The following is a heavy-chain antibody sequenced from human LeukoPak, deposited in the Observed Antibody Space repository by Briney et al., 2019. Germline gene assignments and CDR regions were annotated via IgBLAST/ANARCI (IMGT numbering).Heavy chain of an antibody. CDR2: IYYSGST. CDR1: GDSVSSYY. D-gene: IGHD2-15*01. CDR3: ARLGYCSGGSCYEGPIDY. J-gene: IGHJ4*02. Sequence: ASQTLSLTCTVSGDSVSSYYWSWIRQPPGKGLEWIGHIYYSGSTKYKPSLKSRVTISVDTSKNQFSLKLSSVTAADTAVYYCARLGYCSGGSCYEGPIDYWGQGTLVTVSS. V-gene: IGHV4-59*08.